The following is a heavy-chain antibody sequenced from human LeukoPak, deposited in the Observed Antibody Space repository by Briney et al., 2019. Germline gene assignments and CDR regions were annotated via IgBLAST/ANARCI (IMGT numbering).Heavy chain of an antibody. CDR3: ARAARYCSSTSCYVEHAFDI. CDR1: GFTFSDYY. D-gene: IGHD2-2*01. J-gene: IGHJ3*02. CDR2: ISSSSSYT. V-gene: IGHV3-11*06. Sequence: PGRSLRLSCAASGFTFSDYYMSWIRQAPGKGLEWVSYISSSSSYTNYADSVKGRFTISRDNAKNSLYLQMNSLRAEDTAVYYCARAARYCSSTSCYVEHAFDIWGQGTMVTVSS.